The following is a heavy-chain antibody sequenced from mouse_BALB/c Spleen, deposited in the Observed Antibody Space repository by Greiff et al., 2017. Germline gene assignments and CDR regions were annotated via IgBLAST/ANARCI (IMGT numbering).Heavy chain of an antibody. CDR3: ARKTGYGVFDY. J-gene: IGHJ2*01. V-gene: IGHV1S41*01. Sequence: DLVKPGASVKLSCKASGYTFTSYWINWIKQRPGQGLEWIGRIAPGSGSTYYNEMFKGKATLTVDTSSSTGYIQLSSLSSEDSAVYFCARKTGYGVFDYWGQGTTLTVSS. CDR1: GYTFTSYW. CDR2: IAPGSGST. D-gene: IGHD2-2*01.